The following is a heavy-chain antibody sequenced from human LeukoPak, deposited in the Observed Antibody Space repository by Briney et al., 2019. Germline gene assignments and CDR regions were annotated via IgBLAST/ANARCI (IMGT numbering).Heavy chain of an antibody. CDR2: IYTSGSN. J-gene: IGHJ6*03. CDR1: GYSISSGYY. V-gene: IGHV4-38-2*02. Sequence: SETLSLTCTVSGYSISSGYYWGWIRQPPGKGLEWIGRIYTSGSNNYNPSLKSRVTMSVDTSKNQFSLKLSSVTAADTAMYHYMDVWGKGTTVTISS. CDR3: MDV.